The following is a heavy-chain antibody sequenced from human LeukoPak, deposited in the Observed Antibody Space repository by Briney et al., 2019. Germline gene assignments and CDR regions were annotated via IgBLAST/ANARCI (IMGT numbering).Heavy chain of an antibody. CDR1: GFTFSNYA. D-gene: IGHD2-15*01. CDR3: AKTSGGNY. Sequence: GGSLRLSCAASGFTFSNYAMSWVRQAPGKGLEWVSAISISGGSTYYADSVKGRFAISRDNSKNTLYLQMNSLRAEDTAIYYCAKTSGGNYWGQGTLVTVSS. V-gene: IGHV3-23*01. J-gene: IGHJ4*02. CDR2: ISISGGST.